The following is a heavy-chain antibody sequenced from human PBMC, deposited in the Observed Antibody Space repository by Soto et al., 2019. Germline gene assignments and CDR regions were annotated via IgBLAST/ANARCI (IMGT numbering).Heavy chain of an antibody. CDR2: INHSGST. V-gene: IGHV4-34*01. D-gene: IGHD3-10*01. J-gene: IGHJ6*02. CDR1: GGSFSGYY. CDR3: ARGGVRITRVRGASGGGENYYYGMDV. Sequence: QVQLQQWGAGLLKPSETLSLTCAVYGGSFSGYYWIWIRQPPGKGLEWIGEINHSGSTNYNPSLKSRVDISVDTSKNQFYLKRSSVTAADTAVYYCARGGVRITRVRGASGGGENYYYGMDVWGQGTTVTVSS.